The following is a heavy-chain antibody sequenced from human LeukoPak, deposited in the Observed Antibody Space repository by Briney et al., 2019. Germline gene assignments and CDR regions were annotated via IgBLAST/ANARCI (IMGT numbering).Heavy chain of an antibody. CDR1: GGSISSYY. D-gene: IGHD6-13*01. CDR3: ARSPAAGTFIFDY. Sequence: SETLSLTCTVSGGSISSYYWSWIRQPPGKGLEWIGYIYYSGSTNYNPSPKSRVTISVDTSKNQFSLKLSSVTAADTAVYYCARSPAAGTFIFDYWGQGTLVTVSS. CDR2: IYYSGST. V-gene: IGHV4-59*08. J-gene: IGHJ4*02.